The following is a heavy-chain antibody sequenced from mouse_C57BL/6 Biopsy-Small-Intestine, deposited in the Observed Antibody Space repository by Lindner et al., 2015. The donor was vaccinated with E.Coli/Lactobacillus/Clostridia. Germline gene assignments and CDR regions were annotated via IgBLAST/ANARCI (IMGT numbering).Heavy chain of an antibody. D-gene: IGHD1-3*01. CDR1: GSNIKDDY. Sequence: LQESGAELVRPGASVKLSCTASGSNIKDDYMHWVKQRPEQGLEWIGWIDPENGDTEYASKFQGKATITADTSSNTAYLQLSSLTSEDTAVYFCATMGYKGYWGQGTTLTVSS. V-gene: IGHV14-4*01. CDR3: ATMGYKGY. J-gene: IGHJ2*01. CDR2: IDPENGDT.